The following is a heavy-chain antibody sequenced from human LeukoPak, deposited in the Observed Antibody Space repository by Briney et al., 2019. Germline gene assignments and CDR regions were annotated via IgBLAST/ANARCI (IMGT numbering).Heavy chain of an antibody. D-gene: IGHD3-9*01. V-gene: IGHV1-69*13. CDR1: GCTFSSYA. Sequence: ASVKVSCKASGCTFSSYALSWVRQAPGQGLEWMGGIIPIFGTANYAQKFQGRVTITADESTSTAYMELSSLRSEDTAVSYCASGPFNDSSPKRNPAYWFDPWGQGTLVTVSS. J-gene: IGHJ5*02. CDR2: IIPIFGTA. CDR3: ASGPFNDSSPKRNPAYWFDP.